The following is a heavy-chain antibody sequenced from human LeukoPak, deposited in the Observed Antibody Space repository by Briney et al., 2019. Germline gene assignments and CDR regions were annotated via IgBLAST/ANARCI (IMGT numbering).Heavy chain of an antibody. J-gene: IGHJ5*02. CDR3: ARAGDWNDVWFDP. CDR2: INPNSGGT. Sequence: ASVKVSCKASGYTFTGYYMHWVRQAPGQGLEWMGWINPNSGGTNYAQKFQGRVTMTRDTSISTAYMELSRLRSDDTAVYYCARAGDWNDVWFDPWGQGTLVTVSS. CDR1: GYTFTGYY. D-gene: IGHD1-1*01. V-gene: IGHV1-2*02.